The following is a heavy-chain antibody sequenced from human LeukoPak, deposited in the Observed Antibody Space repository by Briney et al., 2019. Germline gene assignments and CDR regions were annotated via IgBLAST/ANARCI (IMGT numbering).Heavy chain of an antibody. CDR2: IKQDGSEK. D-gene: IGHD6-19*01. CDR3: AREKDSSGWYSWFDP. CDR1: GFTFSSYW. V-gene: IGHV3-7*01. J-gene: IGHJ5*02. Sequence: GGSLRLSCAASGFTFSSYWMSWVRQAPGKGLEWVVNIKQDGSEKYYADSGKGRFTISRDNAKNSLYLQMNSLRAEDTAIYYCAREKDSSGWYSWFDPWGQGTLVTVSS.